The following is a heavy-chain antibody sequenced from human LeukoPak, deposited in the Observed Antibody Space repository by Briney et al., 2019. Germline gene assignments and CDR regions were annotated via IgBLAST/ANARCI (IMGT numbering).Heavy chain of an antibody. Sequence: GGSLRLSCAASGFTFSSYAMSWVRQAPGKGLEWVSAISGSGGSTYYADSVKGRFTISRDNSKNTLYLQMNSLRAEDTAVYYCARDGNVLTGYYADSWGQGTLVTVSS. D-gene: IGHD3-9*01. J-gene: IGHJ4*02. CDR3: ARDGNVLTGYYADS. V-gene: IGHV3-23*01. CDR2: ISGSGGST. CDR1: GFTFSSYA.